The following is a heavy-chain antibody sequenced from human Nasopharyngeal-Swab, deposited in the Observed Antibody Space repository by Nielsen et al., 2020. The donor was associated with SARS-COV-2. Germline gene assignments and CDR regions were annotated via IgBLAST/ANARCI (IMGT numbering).Heavy chain of an antibody. CDR2: ISSSSSTI. V-gene: IGHV3-48*04. D-gene: IGHD3-10*01. CDR3: AGGSQYYYGSGSAPIYYYYMDV. Sequence: GESLKISCAASGFTFSNYSMNWVRQAPGKGLEWVSYISSSSSTIYYADSVKGRFTISRDNAKNSLYLQMNSLRAEDTAVYYCAGGSQYYYGSGSAPIYYYYMDVWGKGTTVTVSS. CDR1: GFTFSNYS. J-gene: IGHJ6*03.